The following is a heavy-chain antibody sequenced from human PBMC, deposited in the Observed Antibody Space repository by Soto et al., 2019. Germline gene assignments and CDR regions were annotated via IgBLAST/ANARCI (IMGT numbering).Heavy chain of an antibody. CDR2: IIPIFGTA. V-gene: IGHV1-69*13. Sequence: ASVKVSCKASGGTFSSYAISWVRQAPGQGLEWMGGIIPIFGTANYAQKFQGRVTITADESTSTAYMELSSLRSEDTAVYYCARDPSSSSVSDAFDIWGQGTMVTVSS. D-gene: IGHD6-6*01. J-gene: IGHJ3*02. CDR1: GGTFSSYA. CDR3: ARDPSSSSVSDAFDI.